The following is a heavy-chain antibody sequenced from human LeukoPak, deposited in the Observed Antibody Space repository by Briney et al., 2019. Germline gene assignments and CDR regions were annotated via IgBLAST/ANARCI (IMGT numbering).Heavy chain of an antibody. J-gene: IGHJ6*03. CDR1: GGTFSSYV. V-gene: IGHV1-69*05. CDR3: ARCRNYRVSYYYMDV. CDR2: IVPIFGTA. Sequence: GASVQVSCKGSGGTFSSYVINWVRQAPGHGLEWLGGIVPIFGTANYAQKFQGRVTITTDESTSTAYMELSSLRSEDTAVYYCARCRNYRVSYYYMDVWGKGTTVTVSS. D-gene: IGHD1-7*01.